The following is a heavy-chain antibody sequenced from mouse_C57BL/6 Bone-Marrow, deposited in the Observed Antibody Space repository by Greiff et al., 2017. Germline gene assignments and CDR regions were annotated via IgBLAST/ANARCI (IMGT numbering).Heavy chain of an antibody. Sequence: QVQLKQPGAELVKPGASVKLSCKASGYTFTSYWMQWVKQRPGQGLEWIGEIDPSDSYTNYNQKFKGKATLTVDTSSSTAYMQLSSLTSEDSAVYYCARWAGTGYWGQGTTLTVSS. D-gene: IGHD4-1*01. V-gene: IGHV1-50*01. CDR2: IDPSDSYT. J-gene: IGHJ2*01. CDR1: GYTFTSYW. CDR3: ARWAGTGY.